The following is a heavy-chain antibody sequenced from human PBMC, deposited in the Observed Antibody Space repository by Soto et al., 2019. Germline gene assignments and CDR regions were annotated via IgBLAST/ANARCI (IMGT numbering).Heavy chain of an antibody. CDR2: IFYSGVT. J-gene: IGHJ4*02. D-gene: IGHD6-19*01. Sequence: QLQLQESGPGLVKPSETLSLTCTVSGGSISGYYWTWIRQPPGKGLEWIGYIFYSGVTNYNPSLKSRVTLPVDTPKNQFSLKLRSVTAADTAVYYCARVGSSGWSPDYWGLGTLVTVS. CDR3: ARVGSSGWSPDY. CDR1: GGSISGYY. V-gene: IGHV4-59*01.